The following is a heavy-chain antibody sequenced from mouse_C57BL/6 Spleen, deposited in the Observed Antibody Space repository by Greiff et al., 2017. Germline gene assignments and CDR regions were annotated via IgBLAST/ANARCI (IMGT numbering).Heavy chain of an antibody. J-gene: IGHJ2*01. V-gene: IGHV1-82*01. CDR3: ARPQATPFDY. CDR2: IYPGDGDT. D-gene: IGHD3-2*02. Sequence: QVQLQQSGPELVKPGASVKISCKASGYAFSSSWMNWVKQRPGKGLEWIGRIYPGDGDTNYNVKFKGKATLTADKASSTAYMQLSSLTSEDSAVYFCARPQATPFDYWGQGTTLTVSS. CDR1: GYAFSSSW.